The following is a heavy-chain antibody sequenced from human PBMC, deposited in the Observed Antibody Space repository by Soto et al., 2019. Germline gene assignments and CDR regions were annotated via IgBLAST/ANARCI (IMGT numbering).Heavy chain of an antibody. CDR1: GFTFSGSA. CDR2: IRSKANSYAT. Sequence: GGSLRLSCAASGFTFSGSAMHWVRQASGKGLEWVGRIRSKANSYATAYAASVKGRFTISRDDSKNTAYLQMNSLKTEDTAVYYCTRQPSCYDFWSGYCASDTYYYYYYMDVWGKGTTVTVSS. CDR3: TRQPSCYDFWSGYCASDTYYYYYYMDV. J-gene: IGHJ6*03. D-gene: IGHD3-3*01. V-gene: IGHV3-73*01.